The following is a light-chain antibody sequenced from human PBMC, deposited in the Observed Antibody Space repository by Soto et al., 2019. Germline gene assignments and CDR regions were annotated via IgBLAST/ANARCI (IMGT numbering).Light chain of an antibody. J-gene: IGKJ1*01. CDR3: QQYYSYPWT. Sequence: DIQMTHSPSTLSASVGDRVTITFRASQSISSWLAWYQQKPGKAPKLLIYKASSLESGVPSRFSGSGSGTEFTLTISSLQPDDFATYYCQQYYSYPWTFGQGTKVDIK. CDR1: QSISSW. CDR2: KAS. V-gene: IGKV1-5*03.